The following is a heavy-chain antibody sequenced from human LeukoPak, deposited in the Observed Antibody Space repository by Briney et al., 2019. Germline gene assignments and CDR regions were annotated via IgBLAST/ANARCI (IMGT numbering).Heavy chain of an antibody. V-gene: IGHV3-23*01. Sequence: GGSLRLSCAASGFTFSSYVMSWVRQAPGKGPEWVSTISGSGDATYYADSVKGRFAISRDNSKNTLYVQMNRLRAEDTAVYYCAKDRQRRGSSGFDYWGQGALVIVSS. CDR3: AKDRQRRGSSGFDY. CDR2: ISGSGDAT. D-gene: IGHD3-10*01. J-gene: IGHJ4*02. CDR1: GFTFSSYV.